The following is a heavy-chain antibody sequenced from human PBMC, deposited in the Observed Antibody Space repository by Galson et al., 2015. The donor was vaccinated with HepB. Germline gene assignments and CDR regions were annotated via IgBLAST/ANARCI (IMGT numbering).Heavy chain of an antibody. CDR2: IIPIFGTA. V-gene: IGHV1-69*01. D-gene: IGHD6-6*01. CDR1: GGTFSSYA. Sequence: SCKASGGTFSSYAISWVRQAPGQGLEWMGGIIPIFGTANYAQKFQGRVTITADESTSTAYMELSSLRSEDTAVYYCASVRQLVRGWFDPWGQGTLVTVSS. CDR3: ASVRQLVRGWFDP. J-gene: IGHJ5*02.